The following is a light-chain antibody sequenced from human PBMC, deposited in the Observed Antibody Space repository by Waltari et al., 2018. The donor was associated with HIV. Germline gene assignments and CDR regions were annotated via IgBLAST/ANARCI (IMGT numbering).Light chain of an antibody. J-gene: IGKJ3*01. CDR3: QQYETVPFT. Sequence: DIVLTQYPESLTMSPGERATTNCKTSRSVVSSSNNQNYLAWDQHKVGQSPKLLIYWASTRAPGVPEGCMGGGAATDFTLTISGLQADDEAVYYCQQYETVPFTYGPGTTV. V-gene: IGKV4-1*01. CDR1: RSVVSSSNNQNY. CDR2: WAS.